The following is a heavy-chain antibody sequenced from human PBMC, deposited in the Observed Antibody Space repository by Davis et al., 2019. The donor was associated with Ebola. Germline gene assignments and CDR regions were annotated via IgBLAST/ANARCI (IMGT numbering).Heavy chain of an antibody. J-gene: IGHJ3*02. CDR1: GFTFSSYA. D-gene: IGHD3-22*01. CDR3: ARDRDSSGFSLDAFDI. Sequence: GESLKISCAASGFTFSSYAMSWVRQAPGKGLEWVSAISGSGGSTYYADSVKGRFTISRDNSKNTLYLQMNSLRAEDTAVYYCARDRDSSGFSLDAFDIWGQGTMVTVSS. CDR2: ISGSGGST. V-gene: IGHV3-23*01.